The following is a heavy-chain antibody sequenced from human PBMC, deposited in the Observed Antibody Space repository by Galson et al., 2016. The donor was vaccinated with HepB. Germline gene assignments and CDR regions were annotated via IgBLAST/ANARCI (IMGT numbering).Heavy chain of an antibody. CDR3: TRGIRIVGASSYFFDY. CDR2: MNPNSGNT. D-gene: IGHD1-26*01. CDR1: GYTFSKYD. J-gene: IGHJ4*02. Sequence: SVKVSCKASGYTFSKYDINWVRQAPGQGLEWLGWMNPNSGNTGYAQKFQGRVTMTSNTSMGTADLDLRSLTSDDTAIYYCTRGIRIVGASSYFFDYLGQGTLVTVSS. V-gene: IGHV1-8*01.